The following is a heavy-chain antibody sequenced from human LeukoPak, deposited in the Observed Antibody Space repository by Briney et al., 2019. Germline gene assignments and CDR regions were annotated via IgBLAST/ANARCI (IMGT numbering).Heavy chain of an antibody. V-gene: IGHV3-64D*06. Sequence: PGGSLRLSCSASGFTFSSYAMHWVRQAPGKGVEYVSAISSNGGSTYYADSVKGRFTISRDNSKNTLYLQMSSLRAEDTAVYYCVKEGDCSSTSCSTNWFDPWGQGALVTVSS. CDR3: VKEGDCSSTSCSTNWFDP. CDR1: GFTFSSYA. CDR2: ISSNGGST. J-gene: IGHJ5*02. D-gene: IGHD2-2*01.